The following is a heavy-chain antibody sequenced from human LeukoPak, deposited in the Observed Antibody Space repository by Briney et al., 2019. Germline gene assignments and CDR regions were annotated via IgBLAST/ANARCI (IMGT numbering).Heavy chain of an antibody. Sequence: SGGSLRLSCAASGFTVSSNYMSWVRQAPGKGLEWVSVIYSGGSTYYADSVKGRFTISRDNSKNTLYLQMNSLRAEDTAVYYCARGGSSWSFDSWGQGTLVTVSS. V-gene: IGHV3-66*01. CDR2: IYSGGST. CDR1: GFTVSSNY. J-gene: IGHJ4*02. D-gene: IGHD6-13*01. CDR3: ARGGSSWSFDS.